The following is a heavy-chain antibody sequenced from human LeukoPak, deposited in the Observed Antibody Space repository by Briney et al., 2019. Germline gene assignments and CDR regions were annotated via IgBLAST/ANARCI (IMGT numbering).Heavy chain of an antibody. CDR1: GGSFSGYY. CDR2: INHSGST. V-gene: IGHV4-34*01. D-gene: IGHD5-18*01. CDR3: ARGRRRGYSYGRESFDY. Sequence: PSETLSLTCAVYGGSFSGYYWSWIRQPPGKGLEWIGEINHSGSTNYNPSLKSRVTISVDMSKNQFSLKLSSVTAADTAVYYCARGRRRGYSYGRESFDYWGQGTLVTVSS. J-gene: IGHJ4*02.